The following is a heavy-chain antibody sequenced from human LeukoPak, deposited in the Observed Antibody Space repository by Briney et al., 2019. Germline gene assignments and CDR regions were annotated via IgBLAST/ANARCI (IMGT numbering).Heavy chain of an antibody. D-gene: IGHD1-20*01. CDR1: GYTFTGYY. CDR2: INPNSGGT. Sequence: ASVKVSCKASGYTFTGYYMHWVRQAPGQGLEWMGWINPNSGGTNYAQKFQGRVTMTRDTSISTAYMELRSLRSDDTAVYYCARDNWNYEYYYMDVWGKGTTVTVSS. CDR3: ARDNWNYEYYYMDV. V-gene: IGHV1-2*02. J-gene: IGHJ6*03.